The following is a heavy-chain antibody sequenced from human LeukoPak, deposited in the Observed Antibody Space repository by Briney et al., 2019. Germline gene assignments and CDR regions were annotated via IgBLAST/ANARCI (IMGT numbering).Heavy chain of an antibody. J-gene: IGHJ4*02. V-gene: IGHV4-38-2*01. Sequence: SETLSLTCAVSGYSISSGYYWGWIRQPPGKRLEWIGSIYHSGSTYYNPSLKSRVTISVDTSKNQFSLKLSSVTAADTAVYYCARISGSYYIDYWGQGTLVTVSS. D-gene: IGHD1-26*01. CDR1: GYSISSGYY. CDR3: ARISGSYYIDY. CDR2: IYHSGST.